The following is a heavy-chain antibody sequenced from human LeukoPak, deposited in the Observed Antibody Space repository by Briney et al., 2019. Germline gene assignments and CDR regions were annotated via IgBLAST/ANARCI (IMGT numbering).Heavy chain of an antibody. D-gene: IGHD4-23*01. J-gene: IGHJ6*03. CDR1: GFTFSSYA. CDR3: AKPPGGKLRYYYYYMDV. CDR2: ISGSGGST. V-gene: IGHV3-23*01. Sequence: GGSLRLSCAASGFTFSSYAMSWVRQAPGKGLEWVSAISGSGGSTYYADSVKGRFTISRDNSKSTLYLQMNSLRAEDTAVYYCAKPPGGKLRYYYYYMDVWGKGTTVTVSS.